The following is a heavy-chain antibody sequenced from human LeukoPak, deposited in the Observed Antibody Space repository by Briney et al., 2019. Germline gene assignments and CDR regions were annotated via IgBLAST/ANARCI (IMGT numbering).Heavy chain of an antibody. CDR3: ARGQNYGSGSYRNYYYYYYGMDV. CDR1: GGSFSGDY. CDR2: INDSGST. D-gene: IGHD3-10*01. Sequence: SETLSLTCAVYGGSFSGDYWSWIRQPPGKGLEWIGEINDSGSTNYDPSLKGRVTISVDTSKNQFSLKLSSVTAADTAVYYCARGQNYGSGSYRNYYYYYYGMDVWGQGTTVTVSS. V-gene: IGHV4-34*01. J-gene: IGHJ6*02.